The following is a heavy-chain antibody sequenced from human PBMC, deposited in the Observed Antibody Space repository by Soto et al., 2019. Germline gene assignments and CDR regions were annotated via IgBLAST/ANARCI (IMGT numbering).Heavy chain of an antibody. V-gene: IGHV3-7*01. Sequence: GGSLRLSCAASGFTFSSYWMSWVRQAPGKGLEWVANIKQDGSEKYYVDSVKGRFTISRDNAKNSLYLQMNSLRAEDTAVYYCARKPYSGSYYGWFDPWGQGTLVTVSS. D-gene: IGHD1-26*01. CDR3: ARKPYSGSYYGWFDP. J-gene: IGHJ5*02. CDR1: GFTFSSYW. CDR2: IKQDGSEK.